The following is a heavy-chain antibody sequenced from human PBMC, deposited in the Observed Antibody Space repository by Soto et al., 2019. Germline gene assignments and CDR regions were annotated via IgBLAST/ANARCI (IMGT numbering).Heavy chain of an antibody. CDR3: VKTYYYDSSGYYLRLAFDY. D-gene: IGHD3-22*01. CDR2: ISYDGSNK. J-gene: IGHJ4*02. V-gene: IGHV3-30*18. CDR1: GFTFSSYG. Sequence: PGGSLRLSCAASGFTFSSYGMHWVRQAPGKGLEWVAVISYDGSNKYYADSVKGRFTISRDNSKNTLYLQMNSLRAEDTAVYYCVKTYYYDSSGYYLRLAFDYWGQGTLVTVSS.